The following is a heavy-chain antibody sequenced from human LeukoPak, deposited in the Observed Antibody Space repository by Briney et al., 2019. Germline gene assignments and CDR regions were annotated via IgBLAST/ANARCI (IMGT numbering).Heavy chain of an antibody. CDR2: IYSGGST. CDR3: ARDIPYSGHDEYYYYYGMDV. J-gene: IGHJ6*02. V-gene: IGHV3-66*01. CDR1: GFTVSSNY. Sequence: GGSLRLSCAASGFTVSSNYMSWVRQAPGKGLEWVSVIYSGGSTYYADSVKGRFTISRDNSKNTLYLQMNSLRAEDTAVYYCARDIPYSGHDEYYYYYGMDVWGRGTTVTASS. D-gene: IGHD5-12*01.